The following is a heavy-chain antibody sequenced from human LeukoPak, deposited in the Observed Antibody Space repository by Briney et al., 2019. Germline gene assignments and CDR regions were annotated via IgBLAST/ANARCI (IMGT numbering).Heavy chain of an antibody. CDR3: ARPYLSGSSDAFDI. Sequence: SETLSLTCTVSGGSISSYYWSWNRQPPGKGLEWIGYIYYSGSTNYNPSLKSRVTISVDTSKNQFSLKLSSVTAADTAVYYCARPYLSGSSDAFDIWGQGTMVTVSS. CDR2: IYYSGST. J-gene: IGHJ3*02. D-gene: IGHD1-26*01. V-gene: IGHV4-59*08. CDR1: GGSISSYY.